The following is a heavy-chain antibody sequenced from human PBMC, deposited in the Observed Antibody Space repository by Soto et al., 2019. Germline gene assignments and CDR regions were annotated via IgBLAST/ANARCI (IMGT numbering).Heavy chain of an antibody. CDR3: AHGWLDSSGYYYDPNFDY. CDR2: IYWDDDK. V-gene: IGHV2-5*02. Sequence: QITLKESGPTLGKPTQTLTLTCTFSGFSLSTSGVGVGWIRQPPGKALEWLALIYWDDDKRYSPSLKSRLTITQDTSKNQVVLTMTNMDPVDTATYYCAHGWLDSSGYYYDPNFDYWGQGTLVTVSS. D-gene: IGHD3-22*01. CDR1: GFSLSTSGVG. J-gene: IGHJ4*02.